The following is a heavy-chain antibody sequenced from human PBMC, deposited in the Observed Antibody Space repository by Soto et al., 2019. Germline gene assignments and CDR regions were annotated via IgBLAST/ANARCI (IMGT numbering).Heavy chain of an antibody. V-gene: IGHV1-46*01. Sequence: ASVKVSCKASGYTFTSYYMHWVRQAPGQGLEWMGIINPSGGSTSYAQKFQGRVTMTRDTSTSTVYMELSSLRSEDTAVYYCARDFGSRYYDFWSGYYGAPRYWGQGTLVTVSS. CDR3: ARDFGSRYYDFWSGYYGAPRY. D-gene: IGHD3-3*01. J-gene: IGHJ4*02. CDR1: GYTFTSYY. CDR2: INPSGGST.